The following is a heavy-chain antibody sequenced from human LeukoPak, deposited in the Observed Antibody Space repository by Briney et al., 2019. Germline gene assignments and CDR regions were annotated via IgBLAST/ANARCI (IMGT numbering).Heavy chain of an antibody. CDR2: IYWDDDK. D-gene: IGHD3-22*01. CDR3: ARRRDDYYDSSGYTYAFDI. V-gene: IGHV2-5*02. Sequence: SGPTLVNPTQTLTLTCTFSGFSLSTSGVGVGWIRQPPGKALEWLALIYWDDDKRYSPSLKSRLTITKDTSKNQVVLRMTNMDPADTATYYCARRRDDYYDSSGYTYAFDIWGQGTLVTVSS. CDR1: GFSLSTSGVG. J-gene: IGHJ3*02.